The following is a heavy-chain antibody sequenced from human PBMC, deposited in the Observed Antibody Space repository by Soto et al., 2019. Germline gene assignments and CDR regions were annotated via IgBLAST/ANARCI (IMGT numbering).Heavy chain of an antibody. CDR3: ARDYYDGAGYYSWYFDL. V-gene: IGHV1-69*06. CDR1: EGSFSSYP. J-gene: IGHJ2*01. CDR2: IIPIFGTT. D-gene: IGHD3-22*01. Sequence: QVQLVQSGAEVKKPGSSVKVSCKASEGSFSSYPISWVRQAPGQGLEWMGGIIPIFGTTNYAHKFQGRVTITADKSTTTAYMELSSLRSEDTAVYYCARDYYDGAGYYSWYFDLWGRGTLVTVSS.